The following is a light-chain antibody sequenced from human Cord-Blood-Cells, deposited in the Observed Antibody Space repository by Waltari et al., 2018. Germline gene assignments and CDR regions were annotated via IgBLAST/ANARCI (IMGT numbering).Light chain of an antibody. CDR3: QQSYSTPSLT. Sequence: DIQMTQSPSSLSASVGDRVTITCRASQSISSYLNWYQQKPGKAPKLLIYAASSLQSGVPSRSSGSGSGTDFTLTISSLQPEDFATCYCQQSYSTPSLTFGGGTKVEIK. J-gene: IGKJ4*01. CDR2: AAS. V-gene: IGKV1-39*01. CDR1: QSISSY.